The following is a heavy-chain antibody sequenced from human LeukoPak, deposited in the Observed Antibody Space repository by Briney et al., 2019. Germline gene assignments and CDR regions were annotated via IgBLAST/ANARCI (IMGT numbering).Heavy chain of an antibody. CDR3: ARVPMDYGESWYFDL. Sequence: SETLSLTCTVSGGSISSYYWSWIRQPAGKGLEWIGRIYTSGSTNYNPPLKSRVTMSVDTSKNQFSLKLSSVTAADTAVYYCARVPMDYGESWYFDLWGRGTLVTVSS. J-gene: IGHJ2*01. V-gene: IGHV4-4*07. CDR2: IYTSGST. CDR1: GGSISSYY. D-gene: IGHD3-10*01.